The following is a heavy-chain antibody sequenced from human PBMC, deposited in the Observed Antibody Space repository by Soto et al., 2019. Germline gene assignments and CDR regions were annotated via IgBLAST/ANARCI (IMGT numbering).Heavy chain of an antibody. D-gene: IGHD2-2*01. CDR3: AIAPSSTRFMDV. CDR1: GFTFSSYA. Sequence: EVQLLESGGGLVQPGGSLRLSCAASGFTFSSYAMSWVRQAPGKGLEWVSAISGSGGSTYYADSVKGRFSISRDNSKNTLYLQMNSLRAEDTAVYYCAIAPSSTRFMDVWGQGTTVTVSS. J-gene: IGHJ6*02. CDR2: ISGSGGST. V-gene: IGHV3-23*01.